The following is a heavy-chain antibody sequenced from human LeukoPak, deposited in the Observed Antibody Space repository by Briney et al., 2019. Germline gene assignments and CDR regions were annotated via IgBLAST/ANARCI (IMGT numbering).Heavy chain of an antibody. CDR1: GFSFTGFA. CDR2: TSWYDFHK. J-gene: IGHJ4*02. V-gene: IGHV3-30*10. D-gene: IGHD4/OR15-4a*01. CDR3: ARDLDDYSDKFCDL. Sequence: GGSLRLSRSASGFSFTGFALLWVRQPPGKGLEWLAVTSWYDFHKTYTDSVQGRFTISRDNSKDTLYLQMNSMGPDDTAIYFCARDLDDYSDKFCDLWGQGTLVTVSS.